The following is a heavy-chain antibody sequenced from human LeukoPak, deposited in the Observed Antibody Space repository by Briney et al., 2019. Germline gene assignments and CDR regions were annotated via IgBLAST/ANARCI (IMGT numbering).Heavy chain of an antibody. V-gene: IGHV1-24*01. Sequence: ASVKVSCKVSGYTLTELSMHWVRQAPGKGLEWMGGFDPEDGETIYAQKFQGRVTMTTDTSTSTAYMELRSLRSDDTAVYYCARMSSDFSQRYDYWGQGTLVTVSS. J-gene: IGHJ4*02. D-gene: IGHD3-3*01. CDR2: FDPEDGET. CDR3: ARMSSDFSQRYDY. CDR1: GYTLTELS.